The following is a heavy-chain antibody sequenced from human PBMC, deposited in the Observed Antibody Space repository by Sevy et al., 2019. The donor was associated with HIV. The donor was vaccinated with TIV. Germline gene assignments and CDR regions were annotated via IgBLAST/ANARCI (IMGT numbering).Heavy chain of an antibody. J-gene: IGHJ4*02. V-gene: IGHV3-49*04. CDR3: TRWGASQSIFDY. CDR1: GFIFGDYG. Sequence: GGSLRLSCTASGFIFGDYGMSWVRQAPGKGLEWIAFFKSKIHGGTTENAASVKGRFTISRDDSKNIVYLQMRNLKTEDTAVYYCTRWGASQSIFDYWGQGTLVTVSS. CDR2: FKSKIHGGTT. D-gene: IGHD3-16*01.